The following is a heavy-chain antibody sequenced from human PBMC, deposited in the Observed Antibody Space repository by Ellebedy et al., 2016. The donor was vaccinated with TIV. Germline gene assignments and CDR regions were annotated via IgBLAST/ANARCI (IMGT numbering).Heavy chain of an antibody. D-gene: IGHD5-12*01. Sequence: ASVKVSCKASGFTFTSFGISWVRQAPGHGLEWMGWISVYNGDTKYSQKVQGRVTMTTDTSMATAYMELRSLISDDTAVYYCARVGWGYSGGEEYWGQGALVIVSS. V-gene: IGHV1-18*01. CDR3: ARVGWGYSGGEEY. J-gene: IGHJ4*02. CDR1: GFTFTSFG. CDR2: ISVYNGDT.